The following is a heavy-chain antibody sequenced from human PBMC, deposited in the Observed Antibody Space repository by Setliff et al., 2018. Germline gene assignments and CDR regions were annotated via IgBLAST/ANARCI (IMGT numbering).Heavy chain of an antibody. V-gene: IGHV4-38-2*01. D-gene: IGHD2-2*01. CDR1: GFSISSGYY. CDR3: ARGRMRGSCSGPSCTYDPFDI. CDR2: IYHSGSS. J-gene: IGHJ3*02. Sequence: LSLTCGVSGFSISSGYYWGWIRQPPGKGLEWIGSIYHSGSSCYNPSLRSRVTISVDTSKNQFSLILRSVTAADTAVYYCARGRMRGSCSGPSCTYDPFDIWGQGTPVTVSS.